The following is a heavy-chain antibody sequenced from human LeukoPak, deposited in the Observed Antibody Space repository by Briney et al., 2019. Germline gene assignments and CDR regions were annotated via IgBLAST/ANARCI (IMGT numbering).Heavy chain of an antibody. V-gene: IGHV3-7*01. CDR1: GFTFSSYW. Sequence: GGSLRLSCAASGFTFSSYWMSWVRQAPGEGLVWVANIKQDGSEKYYVDSVKGRFTISRDNAKNSLYLQMNSLRAEDTAVYYCARPYGGYLYFDYWGQGTLVTVSS. J-gene: IGHJ4*02. CDR2: IKQDGSEK. CDR3: ARPYGGYLYFDY. D-gene: IGHD5-12*01.